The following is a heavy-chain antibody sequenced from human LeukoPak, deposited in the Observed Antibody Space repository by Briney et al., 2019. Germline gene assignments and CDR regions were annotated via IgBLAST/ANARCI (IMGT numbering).Heavy chain of an antibody. CDR3: AREGWELLRGAFDI. CDR1: GFTFSSYS. V-gene: IGHV3-21*01. CDR2: ISSSSSYI. D-gene: IGHD1-26*01. J-gene: IGHJ3*02. Sequence: GGSLRLSCAASGFTFSSYSMNWVRQAPGKGLEWVSSISSSSSYIYYADSVKGRFTISRDNAKNSLYLQMNSLRAEDTAVYYCAREGWELLRGAFDIWGQGTMVTVSS.